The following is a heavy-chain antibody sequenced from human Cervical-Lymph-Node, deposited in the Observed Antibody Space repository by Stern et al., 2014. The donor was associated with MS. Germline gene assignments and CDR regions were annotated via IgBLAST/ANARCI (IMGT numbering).Heavy chain of an antibody. V-gene: IGHV3-21*01. D-gene: IGHD6-13*01. CDR1: GFTFSSYS. CDR2: ISSSSSYI. CDR3: ARGRSSFQIPYFDY. J-gene: IGHJ4*02. Sequence: VQLVESGGGLVKPGGSLRLSCAASGFTFSSYSMNWVRQAPGKGLEWVSSISSSSSYIYYADSVKGRFTISRDNAKNSLYLQMNSLRAEDTAVYYCARGRSSFQIPYFDYWGQGTLVTVSS.